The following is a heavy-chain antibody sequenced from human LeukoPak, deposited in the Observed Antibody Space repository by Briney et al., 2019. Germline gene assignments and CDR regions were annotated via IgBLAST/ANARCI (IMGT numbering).Heavy chain of an antibody. J-gene: IGHJ4*02. CDR1: GFTFSSYS. CDR3: ARGGKQLWVFDY. CDR2: ISSSSSYI. Sequence: GGSLRLSCAASGFTFSSYSMNWVRQAPGKGLEWVSSISSSSSYIYYADSVKGRFTISRDNAKNSLYLQMNSLRAEDTAVYYCARGGKQLWVFDYWGQGTPVTVSS. D-gene: IGHD5-18*01. V-gene: IGHV3-21*01.